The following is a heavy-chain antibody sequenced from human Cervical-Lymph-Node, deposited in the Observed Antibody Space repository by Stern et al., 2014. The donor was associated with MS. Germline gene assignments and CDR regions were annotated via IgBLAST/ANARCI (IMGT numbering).Heavy chain of an antibody. CDR2: IIPIYGTA. Sequence: VQLVESGAEVKKPGSSVKVSCKASGGTFSSYAISWVRPAPGQGLEWLGGIIPIYGTANYAQKFQGRVTITADESTSTAYMELSSLRSEDTAVYYCARVKDGDGYNYDYYGMDVWGQGTTVTVSS. V-gene: IGHV1-69*01. D-gene: IGHD5-24*01. CDR3: ARVKDGDGYNYDYYGMDV. J-gene: IGHJ6*02. CDR1: GGTFSSYA.